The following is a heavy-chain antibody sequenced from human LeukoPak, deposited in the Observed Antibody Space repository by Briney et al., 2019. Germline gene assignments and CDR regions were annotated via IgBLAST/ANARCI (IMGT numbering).Heavy chain of an antibody. V-gene: IGHV1-3*01. J-gene: IGHJ3*02. Sequence: ASVKVSCKASGYTFTSYAMHWVRQAPGQRLEWMGWINAGNGNTKYSQKFQGRVTITRDTSASTAYMELSSLRSEDTAVYYCALSSPLLGESDTDAFDIWGQGTMVTVSS. CDR2: INAGNGNT. CDR1: GYTFTSYA. D-gene: IGHD3-16*01. CDR3: ALSSPLLGESDTDAFDI.